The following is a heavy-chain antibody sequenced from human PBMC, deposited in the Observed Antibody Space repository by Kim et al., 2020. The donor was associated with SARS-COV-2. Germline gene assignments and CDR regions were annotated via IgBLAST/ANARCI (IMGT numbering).Heavy chain of an antibody. V-gene: IGHV3-30*04. J-gene: IGHJ4*02. CDR3: ARGTNYYGSGSHPQYYFDY. CDR2: ISYDGSNK. Sequence: GGSLRLSCAASGFTFSSYAMHWVRQAPGKGLEWVAVISYDGSNKYYADSVKGRFTISRDNSKNTLYLQMNSLRAEDTAVYYCARGTNYYGSGSHPQYYFDYWGQGTLVTVSS. D-gene: IGHD3-10*01. CDR1: GFTFSSYA.